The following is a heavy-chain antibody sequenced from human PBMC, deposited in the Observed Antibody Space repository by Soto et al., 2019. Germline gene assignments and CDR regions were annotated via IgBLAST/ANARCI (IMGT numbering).Heavy chain of an antibody. CDR1: GVSITDDNYY. J-gene: IGHJ4*02. Sequence: QLHLQESGPRLVKPSQTLSLTCTVSGVSITDDNYYWSWIRQSPGKGLEWIGHLYHGETTYTNPSLKSRPTISVDTSKTQLSLNLNSVTAADAAVYYCAGGLSGDKVDQWGQGTLVTVSS. V-gene: IGHV4-30-4*01. CDR2: LYHGETT. CDR3: AGGLSGDKVDQ. D-gene: IGHD2-21*01.